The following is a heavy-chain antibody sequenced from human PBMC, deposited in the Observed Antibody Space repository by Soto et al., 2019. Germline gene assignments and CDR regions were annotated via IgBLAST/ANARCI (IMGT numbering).Heavy chain of an antibody. Sequence: EVQLVESGGALVQPGGSLRLSCAVSGFTFSRSWMSWVRQTPGKGLAWVANINQDGSEKYYVDSVKGRFTISRDNAKNSLYLQMNSLSAEDTAVYYCARELIVGPAEYFQHWGQGTLVTVSS. CDR2: INQDGSEK. CDR3: ARELIVGPAEYFQH. CDR1: GFTFSRSW. V-gene: IGHV3-7*01. J-gene: IGHJ1*01. D-gene: IGHD1-26*01.